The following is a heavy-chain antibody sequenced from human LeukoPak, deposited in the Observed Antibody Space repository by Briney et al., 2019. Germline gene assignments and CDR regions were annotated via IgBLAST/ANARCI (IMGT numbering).Heavy chain of an antibody. D-gene: IGHD7-27*01. CDR2: IRYDGSNK. Sequence: GGSLRLSCAASGFTFSSYGMHWVRQAPGKGLEWVAFIRYDGSNKYYADSVKGRFTISRDNSKNALYLQMNSLRAEDTAVYYCAELGAREFRPNFDYWGQGTLVSVSS. J-gene: IGHJ4*02. CDR1: GFTFSSYG. V-gene: IGHV3-30*02. CDR3: AELGAREFRPNFDY.